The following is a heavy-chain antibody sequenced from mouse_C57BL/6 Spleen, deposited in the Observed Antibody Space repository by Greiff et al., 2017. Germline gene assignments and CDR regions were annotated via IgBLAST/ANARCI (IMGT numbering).Heavy chain of an antibody. CDR2: IRNKANGYTT. V-gene: IGHV7-3*01. CDR3: ARSRRRGYAMDY. Sequence: EVKLMESGGGLVQPGGSLSLSCAASGFTFTDYYMSWVRQPPGKALEWLGFIRNKANGYTTEYSASVKGRFTISRDNSQSILYLQMNALRAEDSATYYCARSRRRGYAMDYWGQGTSVTVSS. CDR1: GFTFTDYY. J-gene: IGHJ4*01. D-gene: IGHD3-1*01.